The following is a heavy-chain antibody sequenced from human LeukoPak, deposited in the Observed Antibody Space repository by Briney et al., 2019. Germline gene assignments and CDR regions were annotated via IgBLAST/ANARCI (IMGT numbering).Heavy chain of an antibody. CDR3: ARPAYDYGITFDY. J-gene: IGHJ4*02. CDR2: ISGSGGST. V-gene: IGHV3-23*01. CDR1: GFTFSSYA. D-gene: IGHD4-17*01. Sequence: GGSLRLSCAASGFTFSSYAMSWVRQAPGKGLEWVSAISGSGGSTYYADSVKGRFTISRDNSKNTLYLQMDSLRAEDTAVYYCARPAYDYGITFDYWGQGTLVTVSS.